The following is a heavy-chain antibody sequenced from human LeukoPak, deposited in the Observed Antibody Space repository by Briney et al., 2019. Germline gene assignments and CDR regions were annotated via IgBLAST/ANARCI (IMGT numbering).Heavy chain of an antibody. V-gene: IGHV3-53*01. D-gene: IGHD4-17*01. CDR1: GVTVSSNH. CDR3: AKESLNGDHDYYYMDV. Sequence: PGGSLRLSCTASGVTVSSNHMNWVRQAPGKGLEWVSILYTDDNTNYADSVKGRFTISRDTSKNTLYLQMNSLRAEDTAVYYCAKESLNGDHDYYYMDVWGKGTTVTVSS. J-gene: IGHJ6*03. CDR2: LYTDDNT.